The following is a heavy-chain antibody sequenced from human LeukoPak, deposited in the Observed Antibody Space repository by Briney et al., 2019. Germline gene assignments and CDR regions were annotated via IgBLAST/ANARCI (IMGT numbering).Heavy chain of an antibody. J-gene: IGHJ4*02. V-gene: IGHV4-30-2*01. CDR2: IYHSGST. Sequence: TLSLTCTVSGGFISSGGYYWSWIRQPPGKGLEWIGYIYHSGSTYYNPSLKSRVTLSVDTSKNQLSLKLSSVTAADTAVYYCARGPPPDFDYWGRGTLVTVSS. CDR1: GGFISSGGYY. CDR3: ARGPPPDFDY.